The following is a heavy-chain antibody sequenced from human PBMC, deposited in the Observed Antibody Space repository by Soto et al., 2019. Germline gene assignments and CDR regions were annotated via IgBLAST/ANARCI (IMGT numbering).Heavy chain of an antibody. D-gene: IGHD3-16*01. CDR2: ISWNSGRI. V-gene: IGHV3-9*01. CDR3: TKARLWGGDGYNSYYYNAMGV. Sequence: EMQLVESGGGLVQPGMSLRLSCAASGFTFDDYAMYWVRQVPGKGLEWVSGISWNSGRIGYADSVKGRFTISRDNAKNSLYLQMNSLRPEDTALYYCTKARLWGGDGYNSYYYNAMGVWGQGTTVTVSS. CDR1: GFTFDDYA. J-gene: IGHJ6*02.